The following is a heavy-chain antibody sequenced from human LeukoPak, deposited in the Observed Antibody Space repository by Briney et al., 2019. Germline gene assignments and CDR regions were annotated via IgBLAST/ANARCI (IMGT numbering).Heavy chain of an antibody. CDR1: GGSISSYY. CDR2: INHSGST. CDR3: ARGGEYYYGSGAYYFDY. J-gene: IGHJ4*02. V-gene: IGHV4-34*01. Sequence: SETLSLTCTVSGGSISSYYWSWIRQPPGKGLEWIGEINHSGSTNYNPSLKSRVTISVDTSKNQFSLKLSSVTAAGTAVYYCARGGEYYYGSGAYYFDYWGQGTLVTVSS. D-gene: IGHD3-10*01.